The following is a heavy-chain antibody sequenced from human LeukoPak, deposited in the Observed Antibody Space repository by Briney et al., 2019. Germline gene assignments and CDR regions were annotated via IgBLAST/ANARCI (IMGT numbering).Heavy chain of an antibody. Sequence: ASVKVSCKASGYTFTSYGISWVRQAPGRGLEWMGWISAYNGNTNYAQKLQGRVTMTTDTSTSTAYMELRSLRSDDTAVYYCARDSLTYIAAAGSDYWGQGTLVTVSS. CDR3: ARDSLTYIAAAGSDY. CDR1: GYTFTSYG. D-gene: IGHD6-13*01. V-gene: IGHV1-18*01. CDR2: ISAYNGNT. J-gene: IGHJ4*02.